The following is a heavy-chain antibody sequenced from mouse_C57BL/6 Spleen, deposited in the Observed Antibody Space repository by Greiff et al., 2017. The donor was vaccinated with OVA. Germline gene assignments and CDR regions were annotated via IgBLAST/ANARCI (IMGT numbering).Heavy chain of an antibody. CDR1: GYTFTSYW. J-gene: IGHJ2*01. CDR2: IDPSDSET. D-gene: IGHD2-5*01. V-gene: IGHV1-52*01. Sequence: QVQLQQSGAELVRPGSSVKLSCKASGYTFTSYWMHWVKQRPIQGLEWIGNIDPSDSETHYNQKFKDKATLTVDKSSSTAYMQLSSLTSEDSAVYYCATYYSNYFDYWGQGTTLTVSS. CDR3: ATYYSNYFDY.